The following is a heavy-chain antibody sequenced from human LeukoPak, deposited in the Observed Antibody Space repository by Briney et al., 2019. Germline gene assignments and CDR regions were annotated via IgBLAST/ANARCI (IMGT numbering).Heavy chain of an antibody. CDR3: ARGTVTMVDY. Sequence: GGSLRLSCAASGFTFSDHYMDWVRQAPGRGLEWVSVIYSGGSTYYADSVKGRFTISRDNSKNTLFLQMNSLRDGDTAVYYCARGTVTMVDYWGQGTLVTVSS. V-gene: IGHV3-66*01. CDR2: IYSGGST. J-gene: IGHJ4*02. CDR1: GFTFSDHY. D-gene: IGHD3-10*01.